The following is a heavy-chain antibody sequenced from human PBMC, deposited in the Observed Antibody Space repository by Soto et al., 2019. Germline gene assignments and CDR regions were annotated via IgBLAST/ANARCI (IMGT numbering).Heavy chain of an antibody. Sequence: GASLKISCKGSGYSFPSYWIGWVRQMPGKGLEWMGIIYPGDSDTRYSPSFQGQVTISADKSISTAYLQWSSLKASDTAMYYCAKTMAGYGSGSYGYYYYGMDVWGQGTTVTVSS. CDR2: IYPGDSDT. CDR3: AKTMAGYGSGSYGYYYYGMDV. V-gene: IGHV5-51*01. D-gene: IGHD3-10*01. J-gene: IGHJ6*02. CDR1: GYSFPSYW.